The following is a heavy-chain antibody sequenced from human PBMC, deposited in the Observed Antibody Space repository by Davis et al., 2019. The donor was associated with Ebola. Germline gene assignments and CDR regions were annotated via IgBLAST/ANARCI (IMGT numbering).Heavy chain of an antibody. CDR1: GFTFSIYA. Sequence: GESLKISCVGVASGFTFSIYAMSWVRQAPGKGLEWVSSISSDSDYIYYADSAKGRFTISRDNAKNSLYLQMNSLRAEDTAVYYCARHSSGWRRYGMDVWGKGTTVTVSS. J-gene: IGHJ6*04. CDR3: ARHSSGWRRYGMDV. CDR2: ISSDSDYI. D-gene: IGHD6-19*01. V-gene: IGHV3-21*01.